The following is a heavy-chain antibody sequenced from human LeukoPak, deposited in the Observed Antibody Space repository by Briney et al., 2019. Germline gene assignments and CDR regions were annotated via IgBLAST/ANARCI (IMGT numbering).Heavy chain of an antibody. CDR1: GYTFTGYY. J-gene: IGHJ4*02. D-gene: IGHD3-22*01. V-gene: IGHV1-46*01. Sequence: ASVKVSCKASGYTFTGYYMHWVRQAPGQGLEWMGIINPSGGSTTYAQKFQGRVTMTRDMSTSTIYMELSSLRSEDTAVYYCARVRNYFDSSGYLSGFDYWGQGTLVTVSS. CDR3: ARVRNYFDSSGYLSGFDY. CDR2: INPSGGST.